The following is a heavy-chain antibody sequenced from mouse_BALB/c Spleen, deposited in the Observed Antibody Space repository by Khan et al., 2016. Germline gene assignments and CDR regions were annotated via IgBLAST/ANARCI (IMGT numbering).Heavy chain of an antibody. V-gene: IGHV9-3-1*01. Sequence: QVQLKQSGPELKKPGETVKISCKASGYTFTNYGMNWVKQAPGKGLKWMGWINTYTGEPTYADDFKGRFAFSLETSASTAYLQINNLKNEDTATYFCARNGNGIYAMDYWGQGTSVTVSS. CDR1: GYTFTNYG. D-gene: IGHD2-1*01. J-gene: IGHJ4*01. CDR3: ARNGNGIYAMDY. CDR2: INTYTGEP.